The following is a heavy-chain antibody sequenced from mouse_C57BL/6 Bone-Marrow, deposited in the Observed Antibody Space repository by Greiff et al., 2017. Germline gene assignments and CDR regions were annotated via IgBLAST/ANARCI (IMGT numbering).Heavy chain of an antibody. Sequence: EVQLVESGPELVKPGASVKISCKASGYTFTDYYMNWVKQSHGKSLEWIGDINPNNGGTSYNQKLKGKATWTVDTSSCTAYMELRSLTSKDSAVYYYARDYYGNSWYFDYWGQGTILTVSS. D-gene: IGHD1-1*01. J-gene: IGHJ2*01. CDR1: GYTFTDYY. CDR2: INPNNGGT. V-gene: IGHV1-26*01. CDR3: ARDYYGNSWYFDY.